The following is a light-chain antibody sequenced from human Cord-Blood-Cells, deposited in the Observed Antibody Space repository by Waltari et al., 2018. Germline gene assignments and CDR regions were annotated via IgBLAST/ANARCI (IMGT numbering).Light chain of an antibody. J-gene: IGLJ3*02. V-gene: IGLV2-23*01. CDR1: SSDVGSYNI. CDR3: CSYAGSSTWV. CDR2: EGS. Sequence: QSALTQPASVSGSPGQSLTISCTGPSSDVGSYNIFPWYQQHPGKAPKLMIYEGSKRPSGVSNRFAGSKSGNTASLTISRLQAEDEADYYCCSYAGSSTWVFGGGTKLTVL.